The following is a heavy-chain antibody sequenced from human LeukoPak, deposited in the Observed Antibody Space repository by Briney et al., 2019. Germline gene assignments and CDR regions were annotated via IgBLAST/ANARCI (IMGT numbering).Heavy chain of an antibody. CDR1: GDSIINSRHY. CDR3: ARDGVVTMELDS. CDR2: IYPSGNT. D-gene: IGHD3-3*01. Sequence: SETLSLTCTVSGDSIINSRHYWSWIRQPAGKTLEWIGRIYPSGNTNYNPSLNSRVSISLDTSKNQFSLNLKSVTAADTAMYYCARDGVVTMELDSWGQGTLVTVSS. J-gene: IGHJ4*02. V-gene: IGHV4-61*02.